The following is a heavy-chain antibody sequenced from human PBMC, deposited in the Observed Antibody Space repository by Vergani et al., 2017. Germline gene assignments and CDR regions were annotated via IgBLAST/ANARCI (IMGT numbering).Heavy chain of an antibody. CDR3: ARDMITFGGVPPTSVDY. Sequence: QVQLVESGGGVVQPGRSLRLSCAASGFTFSSYGMHWVRQAPGKGLEWVAVISYDGSNKYYADSVKGRFTISRDNSKNTLYLQMNSLRAEDTAVYYCARDMITFGGVPPTSVDYWGQGTLVTVSS. V-gene: IGHV3-30*03. D-gene: IGHD3-16*01. CDR1: GFTFSSYG. J-gene: IGHJ4*02. CDR2: ISYDGSNK.